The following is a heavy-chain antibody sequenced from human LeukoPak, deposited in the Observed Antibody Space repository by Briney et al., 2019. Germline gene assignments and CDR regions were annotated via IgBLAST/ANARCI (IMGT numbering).Heavy chain of an antibody. Sequence: PGGSLRLSCAASGFTFSSYSMNWVRQAPGKGLEWVSSISSSSSYIYYADSVKGRFTISRDNAKNSLYLQMNSLGAEDTAVYYCARGTGVGSYLAAFDIWGQGTTVTVSS. CDR1: GFTFSSYS. CDR2: ISSSSSYI. J-gene: IGHJ3*02. D-gene: IGHD1-26*01. V-gene: IGHV3-21*01. CDR3: ARGTGVGSYLAAFDI.